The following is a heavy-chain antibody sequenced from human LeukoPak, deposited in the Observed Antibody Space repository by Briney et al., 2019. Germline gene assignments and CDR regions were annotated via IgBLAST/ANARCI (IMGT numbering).Heavy chain of an antibody. CDR3: ARGAHMAGGAFDL. V-gene: IGHV4-59*01. J-gene: IGHJ2*01. D-gene: IGHD6-19*01. CDR1: GGSISSYY. Sequence: PSETLSLTCTVSGGSISSYYWSWIRQPPGKGLEWIGYIYYSGSTNYNPSLKSRVTISVDTSKNQFSLKLSSVTAADTAVYYCARGAHMAGGAFDLWGRGTLVTVSS. CDR2: IYYSGST.